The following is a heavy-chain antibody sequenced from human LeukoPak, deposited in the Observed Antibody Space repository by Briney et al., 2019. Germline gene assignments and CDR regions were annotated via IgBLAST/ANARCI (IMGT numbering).Heavy chain of an antibody. CDR1: GGSFSGYY. J-gene: IGHJ1*01. CDR3: ARGEDGDYYFQH. Sequence: SSETLSLTCAVYGGSFSGYYWSWIRQPTGKGLEWIGEINHSGSSNYNPSLKSRVTISVDTSKNQFSLKLSSVTAADTAVYYCARGEDGDYYFQHWGQGTLVTVSS. V-gene: IGHV4-34*01. CDR2: INHSGSS. D-gene: IGHD4-17*01.